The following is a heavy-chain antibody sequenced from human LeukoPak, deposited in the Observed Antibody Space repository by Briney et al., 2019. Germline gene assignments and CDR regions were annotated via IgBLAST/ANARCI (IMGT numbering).Heavy chain of an antibody. CDR1: GGTFSSYA. V-gene: IGHV1-69*13. Sequence: SVKVSCKASGGTFSSYAISWVRQAPGQGLEWMGGVIPIFGTANYAQKFQGRVTITADESTSTAYMELSSLRSEDTAVYYCARGDYYDSSGYPPSYYFDYWGQGTLVTVSS. CDR3: ARGDYYDSSGYPPSYYFDY. J-gene: IGHJ4*02. CDR2: VIPIFGTA. D-gene: IGHD3-22*01.